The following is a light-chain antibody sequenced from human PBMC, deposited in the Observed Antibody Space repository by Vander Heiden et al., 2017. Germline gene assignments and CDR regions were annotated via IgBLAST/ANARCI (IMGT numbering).Light chain of an antibody. J-gene: IGKJ4*02. CDR1: QSVRSY. Sequence: EIVLAQSPATMYSSLGERAILSCRASQSVRSYLAWYQQKAGQAPRLLISDASNRATGIPARFSGSGSGTDFTLTISSLEPEGFAVYYCQRRSDWPLTFGGGTKVEIK. CDR2: DAS. CDR3: QRRSDWPLT. V-gene: IGKV3-11*01.